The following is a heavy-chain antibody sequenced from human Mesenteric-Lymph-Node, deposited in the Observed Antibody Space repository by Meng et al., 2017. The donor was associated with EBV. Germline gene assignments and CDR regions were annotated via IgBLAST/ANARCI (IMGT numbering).Heavy chain of an antibody. CDR1: GFPFNVYD. CDR3: ANVPYSY. V-gene: IGHV3-23*01. CDR2: ISGSGLTT. Sequence: VQLLGSGGGLVQPGRSLSISCADSGFPFNVYDMSWVRQAPGKGLEWVSGISGSGLTTYYADSVKGRFTMSRDNPGNTLYLQMNSLRVEDTAIYYCANVPYSYWGQGTLVTVSS. J-gene: IGHJ4*02. D-gene: IGHD5-12*01.